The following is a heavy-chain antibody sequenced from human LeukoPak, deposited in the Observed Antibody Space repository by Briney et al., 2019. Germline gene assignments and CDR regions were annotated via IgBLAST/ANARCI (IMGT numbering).Heavy chain of an antibody. V-gene: IGHV3-20*04. D-gene: IGHD2-21*01. J-gene: IGHJ3*02. CDR2: INWHGGSK. Sequence: PGGSLRLSCAASGFTFDDYGMSWVRQAPGKGVEWVSNINWHGGSKDYADSVKGRFTISRDKDKKSMYMKMNSLRAEDTALYYCARDWVGISRNAFDIWGQGTMVTVSS. CDR1: GFTFDDYG. CDR3: ARDWVGISRNAFDI.